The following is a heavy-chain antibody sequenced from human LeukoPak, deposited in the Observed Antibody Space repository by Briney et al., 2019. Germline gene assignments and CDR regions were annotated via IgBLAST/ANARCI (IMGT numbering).Heavy chain of an antibody. V-gene: IGHV3-30*18. Sequence: PGGSLRLSCAASGFPFNNYGMHWVRQAPGKGLEWVAVISYDGPNKYYADSVKGRFTISRDNSKNTQYLQMNSLRAEDTAVYYCAKVSGTGGFDYWGQGTLVTVSS. J-gene: IGHJ4*02. D-gene: IGHD3-10*01. CDR1: GFPFNNYG. CDR2: ISYDGPNK. CDR3: AKVSGTGGFDY.